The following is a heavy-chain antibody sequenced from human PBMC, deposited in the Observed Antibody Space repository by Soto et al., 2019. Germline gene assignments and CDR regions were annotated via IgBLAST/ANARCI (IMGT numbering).Heavy chain of an antibody. D-gene: IGHD3-10*01. CDR3: ARVTMGGQYYFDY. CDR2: TRNKANSYTT. Sequence: GSLRLSCAASGFTFSDHYMDWVRQAPGKGLEWVGRTRNKANSYTTEYAASVKGRFTISRDDSKNSLYLQMNSLKTEDTAVYYCARVTMGGQYYFDYWGQGTLVTVSS. J-gene: IGHJ4*02. V-gene: IGHV3-72*01. CDR1: GFTFSDHY.